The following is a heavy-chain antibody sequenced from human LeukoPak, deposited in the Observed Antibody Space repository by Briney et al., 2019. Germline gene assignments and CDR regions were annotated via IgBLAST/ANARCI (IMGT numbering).Heavy chain of an antibody. CDR3: ANYVSGTMRDY. D-gene: IGHD3-16*01. V-gene: IGHV4-39*01. J-gene: IGHJ4*02. CDR2: IDYRERT. CDR1: GGSITTSGHY. Sequence: PSETLSLTCTVSGGSITTSGHYWGWIRQPPGKGLEWIGSIDYRERTTYNPSLKSRVTISADTSRNQFSLKLSSVTATDTPVYYCANYVSGTMRDYWGQGTLVTVSS.